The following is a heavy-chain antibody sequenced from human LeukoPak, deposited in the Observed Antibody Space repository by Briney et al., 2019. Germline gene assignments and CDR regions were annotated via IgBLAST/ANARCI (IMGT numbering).Heavy chain of an antibody. D-gene: IGHD2-2*01. J-gene: IGHJ5*02. CDR1: GFTFSDYY. CDR2: ISSSGSTI. Sequence: GGSLRLSCAASGFTFSDYYMSWIRQAPGKGLEWVSYISSSGSTIYYADSVKGRFTISRDNAKNSLYLQMNSLRAEDTAVYCCANDIVVVPAAPRRFDPWGQGTLVTVSS. CDR3: ANDIVVVPAAPRRFDP. V-gene: IGHV3-11*01.